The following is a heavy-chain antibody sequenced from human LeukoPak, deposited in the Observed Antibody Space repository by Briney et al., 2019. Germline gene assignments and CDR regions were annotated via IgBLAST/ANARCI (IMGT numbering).Heavy chain of an antibody. CDR1: GYSFTSYW. CDR3: AKIDYGDYGFDY. CDR2: IYPRDSDT. Sequence: GESLKISCKGFGYSFTSYWIGWVRQIPGKGLEWMGIIYPRDSDTRYSPSFEGQVTISADKSISTAYLQWGSLKASDTAMYYCAKIDYGDYGFDYWGQGTLVTVSS. J-gene: IGHJ4*02. V-gene: IGHV5-51*01. D-gene: IGHD4-17*01.